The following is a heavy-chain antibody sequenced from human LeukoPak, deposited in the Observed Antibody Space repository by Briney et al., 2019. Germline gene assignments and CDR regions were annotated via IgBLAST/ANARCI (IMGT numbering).Heavy chain of an antibody. D-gene: IGHD3-10*01. CDR3: AKDLKSMVRGACMDA. J-gene: IGHJ6*02. Sequence: PGGSLRLSCAASGFTFSSHWMHWVRQVLGKGLVWVSRINSDGSVTNYADSVKGRFTISRDNAKNTLYLQMNSLRAEDTAVYYCAKDLKSMVRGACMDAWGQGTTVTVSS. CDR2: INSDGSVT. V-gene: IGHV3-74*01. CDR1: GFTFSSHW.